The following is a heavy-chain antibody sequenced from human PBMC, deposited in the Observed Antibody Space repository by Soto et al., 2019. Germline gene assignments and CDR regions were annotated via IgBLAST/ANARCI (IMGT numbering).Heavy chain of an antibody. D-gene: IGHD1-26*01. CDR2: IIPIFGTA. J-gene: IGHJ6*01. CDR1: GGTFSSYA. V-gene: IGHV1-69*13. Sequence: SVKVSCKASGGTFSSYAISWVRQAPGQGLEWMGGIIPIFGTANYAQKFQGRVTITADESTSTAYMELSSLRSEDTAVYYCAMPGIVGATDYYYYGMDVWGQGTTVTVSS. CDR3: AMPGIVGATDYYYYGMDV.